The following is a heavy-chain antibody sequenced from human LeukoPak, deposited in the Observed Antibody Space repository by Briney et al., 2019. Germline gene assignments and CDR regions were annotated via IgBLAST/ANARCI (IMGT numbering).Heavy chain of an antibody. CDR1: GDSISSGNYY. J-gene: IGHJ4*02. D-gene: IGHD3-16*02. CDR2: IYTSGST. CDR3: ARRTFGGVIAY. V-gene: IGHV4-61*02. Sequence: KSSETLSLTCTVSGDSISSGNYYWTWIRQPAGKGLEWIGRIYTSGSTNYSPSLKSRVTLSVDTSKNQFSLRLSSVTAADTAVYYCARRTFGGVIAYWGQGTLVTVSS.